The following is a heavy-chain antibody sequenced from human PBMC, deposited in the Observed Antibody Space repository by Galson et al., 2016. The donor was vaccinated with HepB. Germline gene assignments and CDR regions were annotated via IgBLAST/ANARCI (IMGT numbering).Heavy chain of an antibody. Sequence: SLRLSCATSGFNFRTTSMDWVRQTPGKGLEWVATIGTGSNIHYADFVRGRFIASRDNARNTVYLQMDNVRVEDTAKYHCVTWLAAHFDQWGQGTRVTVSS. V-gene: IGHV3-23*01. CDR1: GFNFRTTS. D-gene: IGHD3-10*01. CDR2: IGTGSNI. J-gene: IGHJ4*02. CDR3: VTWLAAHFDQ.